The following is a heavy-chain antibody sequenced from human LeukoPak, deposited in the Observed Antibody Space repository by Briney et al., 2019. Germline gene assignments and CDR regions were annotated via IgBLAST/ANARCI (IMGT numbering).Heavy chain of an antibody. J-gene: IGHJ4*02. V-gene: IGHV4-4*07. CDR2: FYTSGTT. Sequence: SETLSLTCTVSGGSFTSDYWSWTRQPAGKGLEWIGRFYTSGTTNYNPSLKSRVTMSADTSKDQFSLKLRSVTAADTAVYYCARCRHGNCDYFDYWGQGTLVTVSS. CDR1: GGSFTSDY. D-gene: IGHD1-7*01. CDR3: ARCRHGNCDYFDY.